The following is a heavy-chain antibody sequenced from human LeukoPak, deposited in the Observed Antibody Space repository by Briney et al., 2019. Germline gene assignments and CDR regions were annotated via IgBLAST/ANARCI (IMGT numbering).Heavy chain of an antibody. CDR1: GGSISSSSYY. CDR3: ARNYDFWSGYHYYYYGMDV. D-gene: IGHD3-3*01. J-gene: IGHJ6*02. Sequence: SETLSLTCTVSGGSISSSSYYWGWIRQPPGKGLEWIGSIYYSGSTYYNPSLKSRVTISVDTSKNQFSLKLSSVTAADTAVYYCARNYDFWSGYHYYYYGMDVWGQGTTVTVSS. V-gene: IGHV4-39*01. CDR2: IYYSGST.